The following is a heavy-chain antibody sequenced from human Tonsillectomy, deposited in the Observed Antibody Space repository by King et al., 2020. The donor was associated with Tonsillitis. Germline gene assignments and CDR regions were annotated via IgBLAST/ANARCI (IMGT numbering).Heavy chain of an antibody. Sequence: VQLQESGPGLVKPSETLSLTCTVSGGSISSYYWSWIRPPPGKGLEWIGYIYYSGSTNHNPSLKSRVTISVDTSKNQFSLKLSSVTAADTAVYYCARPAELGRDDAVDGWGRGRMVTVSS. CDR1: GGSISSYY. V-gene: IGHV4-59*01. CDR2: IYYSGST. CDR3: ARPAELGRDDAVDG. D-gene: IGHD6-6*01. J-gene: IGHJ3*01.